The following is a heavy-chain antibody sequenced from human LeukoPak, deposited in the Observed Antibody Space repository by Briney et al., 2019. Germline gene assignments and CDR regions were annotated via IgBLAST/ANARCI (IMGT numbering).Heavy chain of an antibody. CDR3: ARGYDSSGYYYVAAEEAHLDY. Sequence: GGSLRLSCAASGFTVSSNYMSWVRQAPGKGLEWVSVIYSGGSTYYADSVKGRFTISRDNSKNTLYLQMNSLRAEDTAVYYCARGYDSSGYYYVAAEEAHLDYWGQGTLVTVSS. CDR2: IYSGGST. V-gene: IGHV3-66*01. J-gene: IGHJ4*02. CDR1: GFTVSSNY. D-gene: IGHD3-22*01.